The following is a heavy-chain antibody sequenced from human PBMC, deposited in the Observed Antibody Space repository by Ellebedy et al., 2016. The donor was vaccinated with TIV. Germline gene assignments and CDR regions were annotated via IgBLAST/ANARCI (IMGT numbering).Heavy chain of an antibody. D-gene: IGHD2-2*01. CDR1: GFSFSNAW. CDR2: IKSNSDGGTT. CDR3: NTHPHQAPYFGMDV. V-gene: IGHV3-15*01. Sequence: GGSLRLXXAASGFSFSNAWMSWVRQAPGKGLEWVGRIKSNSDGGTTDYAVPVKGRCTISRDDSKNTLYLQMSSLKTDDTAIYYCNTHPHQAPYFGMDVWGQGTTVTVSS. J-gene: IGHJ6*02.